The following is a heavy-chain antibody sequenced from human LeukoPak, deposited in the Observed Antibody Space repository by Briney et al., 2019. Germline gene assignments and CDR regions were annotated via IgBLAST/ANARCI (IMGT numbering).Heavy chain of an antibody. CDR3: ASAGRQTSYYFDY. CDR2: ISSSSSTI. D-gene: IGHD1-1*01. V-gene: IGHV3-48*01. Sequence: PEGSLRLSCAASGFTFSSYSMNWVRQAPGKGLEWVSYISSSSSTIYYADSVKGRFTISRDNAKNSLYLQMNSLRAEDTAVYYCASAGRQTSYYFDYWGQGTLVTVSS. CDR1: GFTFSSYS. J-gene: IGHJ4*02.